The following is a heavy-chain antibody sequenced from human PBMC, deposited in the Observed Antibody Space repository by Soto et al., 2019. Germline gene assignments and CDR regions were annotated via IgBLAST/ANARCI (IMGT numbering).Heavy chain of an antibody. CDR1: EFTFRTYS. J-gene: IGHJ4*02. V-gene: IGHV3-21*01. Sequence: GGSQRLSCTSSEFTFRTYSMNWVRQAPGKGLEWVSSISSSSGRVYYADSVKGRFTISRDNAKNSLFLQMNSLRAEDTAVYYCAGRYCSNGVCPFDSWGQGTLVTVSS. CDR3: AGRYCSNGVCPFDS. D-gene: IGHD2-8*01. CDR2: ISSSSGRV.